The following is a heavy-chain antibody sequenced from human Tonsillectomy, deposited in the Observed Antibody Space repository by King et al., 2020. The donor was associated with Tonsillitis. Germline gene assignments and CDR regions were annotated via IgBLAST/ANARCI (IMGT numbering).Heavy chain of an antibody. CDR2: INHSGST. D-gene: IGHD2-2*01. CDR1: GGSFSGYY. V-gene: IGHV4-34*01. J-gene: IGHJ4*02. Sequence: VQLQQWGAGLLKPSETLSLTCAVYGGSFSGYYWSWIRQPPGKGLEWIGEINHSGSTNYNPSLKSRVTISVDTSKNQFSLKLSSVTAADTAVYYCARGGVVPAAIFYSGWSLRHDYWGQGTLVTVSS. CDR3: ARGGVVPAAIFYSGWSLRHDY.